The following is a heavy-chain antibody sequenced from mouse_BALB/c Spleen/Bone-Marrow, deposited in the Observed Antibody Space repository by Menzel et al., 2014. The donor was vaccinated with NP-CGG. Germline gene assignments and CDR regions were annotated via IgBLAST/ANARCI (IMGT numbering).Heavy chain of an antibody. CDR3: ARGGISVDY. J-gene: IGHJ2*01. Sequence: QVQLQQSGAALVRPGSSVKISCKASGYAFSGYWMNWVKQRPGQGLEWIGQIYPGDGDTDYNGKFKGKATLTADKSSSTAYMQLSSLTSEDSAVYFCARGGISVDYWGQGTTLTVSS. CDR1: GYAFSGYW. V-gene: IGHV1-80*01. CDR2: IYPGDGDT.